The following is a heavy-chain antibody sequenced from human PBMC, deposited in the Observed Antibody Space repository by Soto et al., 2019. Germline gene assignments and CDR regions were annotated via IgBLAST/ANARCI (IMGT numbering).Heavy chain of an antibody. J-gene: IGHJ6*03. V-gene: IGHV2-26*01. CDR3: ARISSGWGSYYYYYMDV. D-gene: IGHD6-19*01. CDR2: IFSNDEK. Sequence: QVTLKESGPVLVKPSETLTLTCTVSGFSLSNARMGVSWIRQPPGKALEWLAHIFSNDEKSYSTSLKSRLTIPKDTSKSQVVLTMTNMDPVDTATYYCARISSGWGSYYYYYMDVWGKGTTVTVSS. CDR1: GFSLSNARMG.